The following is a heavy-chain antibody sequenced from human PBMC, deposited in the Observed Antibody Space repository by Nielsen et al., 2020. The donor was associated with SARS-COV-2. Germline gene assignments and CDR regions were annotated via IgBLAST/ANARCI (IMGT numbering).Heavy chain of an antibody. CDR3: ARAALGSITIFGVAVGAFDI. CDR1: GGSISSGGYY. Sequence: SETLSLTCTVSGGSISSGGYYWSWIRQPPGKGLEWIGYIYYSGSTYYNPSLKSRVTISVDTSKNQFSLKLSSVTAADTAVYYCARAALGSITIFGVAVGAFDIWGQGTMVTVSS. CDR2: IYYSGST. D-gene: IGHD3-3*01. J-gene: IGHJ3*02. V-gene: IGHV4-31*03.